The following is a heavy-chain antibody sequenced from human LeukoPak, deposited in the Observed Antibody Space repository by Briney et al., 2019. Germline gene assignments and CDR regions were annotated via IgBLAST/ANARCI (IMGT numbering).Heavy chain of an antibody. CDR2: ISYDGSNK. Sequence: GGSLRLSCAASGFTFSSYGMHWVRQAPGKGLEWVAVISYDGSNKYYADSVKGRFTISRDNSKNTLYLQMNSLRAEDTAVYYCAEDSGNLGSGSKRDWGQGTLVTVSS. CDR1: GFTFSSYG. CDR3: AEDSGNLGSGSKRD. V-gene: IGHV3-30*18. D-gene: IGHD1-14*01. J-gene: IGHJ4*02.